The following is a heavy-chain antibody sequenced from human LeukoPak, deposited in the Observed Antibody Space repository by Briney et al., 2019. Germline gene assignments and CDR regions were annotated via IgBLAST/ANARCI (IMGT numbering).Heavy chain of an antibody. Sequence: TGGSLRLSCAASGFTFSSYSMNWVRQAPGKGLEWVSFISSSSSYIYYADSVKGRFTISRDNAKNSLYLQMNSLRAEDTAVYYCARDDYGDLYYFDYWGQGTLVTVSS. CDR2: ISSSSSYI. CDR3: ARDDYGDLYYFDY. V-gene: IGHV3-21*06. D-gene: IGHD4-17*01. CDR1: GFTFSSYS. J-gene: IGHJ4*02.